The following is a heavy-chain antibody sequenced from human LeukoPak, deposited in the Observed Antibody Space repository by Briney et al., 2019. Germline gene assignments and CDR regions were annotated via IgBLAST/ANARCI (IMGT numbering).Heavy chain of an antibody. CDR1: GFTFSGYS. D-gene: IGHD3-3*01. J-gene: IGHJ4*02. V-gene: IGHV3-7*01. Sequence: PGGSLRLSCAASGFTFSGYSMNWVRQAPGKGLEWVANIKQDGSEKYYVDSVKGRFTISRDNAKNSLYVQMNSLGAEDTAVYYCARDAETYAWSGGYFDYWGRGILVTVSS. CDR3: ARDAETYAWSGGYFDY. CDR2: IKQDGSEK.